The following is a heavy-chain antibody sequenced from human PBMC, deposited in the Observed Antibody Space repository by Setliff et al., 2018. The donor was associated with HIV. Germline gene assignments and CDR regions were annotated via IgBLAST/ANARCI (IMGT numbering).Heavy chain of an antibody. D-gene: IGHD3-10*01. CDR2: IYPGDSDT. Sequence: PGESLKISCKGSGYSFTNYWSAWLRQMPGKGLECMGIIYPGDSDTRYSPSFQGQVTISADKSINTAYLQWSSLKASDTAMYYCARHGQYGSGSYYNRPFDYWAREPWSPSPQ. V-gene: IGHV5-51*01. CDR1: GYSFTNYW. CDR3: ARHGQYGSGSYYNRPFDY. J-gene: IGHJ4*02.